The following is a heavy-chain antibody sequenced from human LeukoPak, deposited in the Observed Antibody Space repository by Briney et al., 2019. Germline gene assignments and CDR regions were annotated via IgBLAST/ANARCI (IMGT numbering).Heavy chain of an antibody. J-gene: IGHJ5*02. CDR2: IYNSGST. CDR1: GGSISSSRYY. D-gene: IGHD6-6*01. CDR3: ARRDIAARLNWFDP. V-gene: IGHV4-39*01. Sequence: SETLSLTCTVSGGSISSSRYYWGWIRQPPGKGLEGNGNIYNSGSTYYNPSLKSRFTISLDTTKNAFSLKLSSVTAADTAVYYCARRDIAARLNWFDPWGQGTLVTVSS.